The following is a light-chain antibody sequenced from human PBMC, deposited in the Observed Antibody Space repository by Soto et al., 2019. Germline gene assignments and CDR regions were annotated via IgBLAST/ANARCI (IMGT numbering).Light chain of an antibody. CDR1: SGHSSYP. J-gene: IGLJ3*02. CDR3: QTWGSGDWV. CDR2: LNSDGSH. V-gene: IGLV4-69*02. Sequence: QSVLTQSPSASASLGASVKLTCTLDSGHSSYPIAWHQQQPEKGPRFLMRLNSDGSHNKGDGIPNRFSGSSSGAERYLTISSLQSEDEADYFCQTWGSGDWVFGGGTQLTVL.